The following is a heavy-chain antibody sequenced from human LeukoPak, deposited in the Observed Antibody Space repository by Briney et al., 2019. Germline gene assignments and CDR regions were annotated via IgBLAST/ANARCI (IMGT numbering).Heavy chain of an antibody. D-gene: IGHD2-15*01. J-gene: IGHJ6*02. CDR2: INHSGST. CDR3: AMTDMGYCSGGSCYSLPQRYYYGMVV. Sequence: SETLSLTCAVYGGSFSGYYWSWIRQPPGKGLEWIGEINHSGSTNYNPSLKSRVTISVDTSKNQFSLKLSSVTAADTAVYYCAMTDMGYCSGGSCYSLPQRYYYGMVVWGQGTTVTVSS. V-gene: IGHV4-34*01. CDR1: GGSFSGYY.